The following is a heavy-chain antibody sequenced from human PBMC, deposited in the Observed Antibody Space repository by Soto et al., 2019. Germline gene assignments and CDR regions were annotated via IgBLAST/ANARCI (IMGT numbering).Heavy chain of an antibody. D-gene: IGHD6-13*01. J-gene: IGHJ4*02. CDR1: GFTFSSYA. CDR2: ISGSGGST. V-gene: IGHV3-23*01. Sequence: GGSLRLSCAASGFTFSSYAMSWVRQAPGKGLEWVSAISGSGGSTYYADSVKGRFTISRDNSKNTLYLQMNSLRAEDTAVYYCAKWRGAAAGMIGLRYFDYWGQGTLVTVSS. CDR3: AKWRGAAAGMIGLRYFDY.